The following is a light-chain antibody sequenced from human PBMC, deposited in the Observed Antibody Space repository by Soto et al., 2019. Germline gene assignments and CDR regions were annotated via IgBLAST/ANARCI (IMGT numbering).Light chain of an antibody. J-gene: IGKJ1*01. CDR1: QSVGSY. Sequence: EIVLTQSPATLSVSPGERATLSCRASQSVGSYLAWYQLKPGQAPRLLIYDAFNRDTGIPARFSGSGSGTDFTLTIGSLEPEDFAVYYCQQRSDCPRTFGQGTRVEIK. CDR2: DAF. CDR3: QQRSDCPRT. V-gene: IGKV3-11*01.